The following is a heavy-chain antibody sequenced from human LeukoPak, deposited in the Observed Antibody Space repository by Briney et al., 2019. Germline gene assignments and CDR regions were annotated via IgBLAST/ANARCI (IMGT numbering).Heavy chain of an antibody. J-gene: IGHJ4*02. CDR1: GFTFSSYS. V-gene: IGHV3-21*01. CDR3: ARVLRYCSSTSCQEEDY. Sequence: GGSLRLSCAASGFTFSSYSMNWVRQAPGKGLEWVSSISSSSSYIYYADSVKGRFTISRDNAKNSLYLQMTSLRAEDTAVYYCARVLRYCSSTSCQEEDYWGQEPLVTVPS. D-gene: IGHD2-2*01. CDR2: ISSSSSYI.